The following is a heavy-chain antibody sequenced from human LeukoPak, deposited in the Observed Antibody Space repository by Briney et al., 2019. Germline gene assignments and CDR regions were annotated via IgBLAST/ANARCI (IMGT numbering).Heavy chain of an antibody. CDR3: AKLSGSYFGTNY. D-gene: IGHD1-26*01. CDR2: ISSSSSYI. Sequence: GGSLRLSCAASGFTFSSYSMNWVRQAPGKGLEWVSSISSSSSYIYYADSVKGRFTISRDNSKNTLYLQMNSLRAEDTAVYYCAKLSGSYFGTNYWGQGTLVTVSS. CDR1: GFTFSSYS. J-gene: IGHJ4*02. V-gene: IGHV3-21*04.